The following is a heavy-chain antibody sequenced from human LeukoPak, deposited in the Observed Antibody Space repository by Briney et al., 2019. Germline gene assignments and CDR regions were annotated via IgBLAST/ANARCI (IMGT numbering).Heavy chain of an antibody. CDR1: GDSVSSNSVT. V-gene: IGHV6-1*01. Sequence: SQTLSFTCAISGDSVSSNSVTWNWIRQSPSRGLEWLGRTYYRSTWYNDYAVSVRGRITVNPDTSKNQFSLHLNSVTPEDTAVYYCARRLTQYDCFDPWGQGILVTVSA. CDR3: ARRLTQYDCFDP. CDR2: TYYRSTWYN. D-gene: IGHD2-2*01. J-gene: IGHJ5*02.